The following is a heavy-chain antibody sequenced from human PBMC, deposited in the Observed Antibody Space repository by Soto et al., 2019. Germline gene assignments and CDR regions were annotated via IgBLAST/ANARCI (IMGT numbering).Heavy chain of an antibody. CDR2: IKPDGSET. CDR3: ARDPSFGAFDI. Sequence: GGWRRLPCVAAGMAFRSHWLSWHSQAPGKGVEWVSYIKPDGSETYYVDSVRGRFTISRDNAKNSLYLQMNSLRAEDTALYYCARDPSFGAFDIWGQGTMVTVSS. V-gene: IGHV3-7*01. J-gene: IGHJ3*02. CDR1: GMAFRSHW. D-gene: IGHD3-10*01.